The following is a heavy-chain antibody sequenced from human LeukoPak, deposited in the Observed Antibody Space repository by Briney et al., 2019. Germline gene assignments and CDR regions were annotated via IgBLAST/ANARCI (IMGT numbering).Heavy chain of an antibody. J-gene: IGHJ4*02. CDR1: GGSISNYY. CDR2: IHYSGST. V-gene: IGHV4-59*12. CDR3: SRESGAFCPFGY. D-gene: IGHD1-26*01. Sequence: SETLSLTCTVSGGSISNYYWSWIRQPPGKGLEWIGFIHYSGSTHYSPSLKSRVTMSVATSNNQFSLKLSSVTAADTAIYYCSRESGAFCPFGYWGQGTLVIVPS.